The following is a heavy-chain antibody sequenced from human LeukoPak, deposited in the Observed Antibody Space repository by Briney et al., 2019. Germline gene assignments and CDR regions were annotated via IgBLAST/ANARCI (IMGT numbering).Heavy chain of an antibody. CDR2: IIPILGIA. D-gene: IGHD7-27*01. CDR3: ARDRRLTKDNWGSPGALYFDY. J-gene: IGHJ4*02. Sequence: ASVKVSCKASGGTFSSYAISWVRQAPGQGLEWMGRIIPILGIANYAQKFQGRVTITADKSTSTAYMELSSLRSEDTAVYYCARDRRLTKDNWGSPGALYFDYWGQGTLVTVSS. V-gene: IGHV1-69*04. CDR1: GGTFSSYA.